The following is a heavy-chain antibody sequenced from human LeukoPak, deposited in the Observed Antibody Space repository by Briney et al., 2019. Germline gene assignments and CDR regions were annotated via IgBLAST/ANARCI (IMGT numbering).Heavy chain of an antibody. CDR3: AREGTTGWAF. D-gene: IGHD1-1*01. V-gene: IGHV4-59*01. Sequence: SETLSLTCTVSGGSISSYYWSWIRQPPGKGLEWIGYIYYSGNTKYNPSFNSRVTMSVDTSKNQFSLKLTSVTAADTAVYFCAREGTTGWAFWGQGTLITVSS. CDR1: GGSISSYY. CDR2: IYYSGNT. J-gene: IGHJ4*02.